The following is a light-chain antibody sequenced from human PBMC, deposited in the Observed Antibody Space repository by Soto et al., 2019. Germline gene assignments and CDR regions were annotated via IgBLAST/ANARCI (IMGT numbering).Light chain of an antibody. V-gene: IGLV2-8*01. CDR3: SSYAGSNIYIL. Sequence: QSALTQPPSASGSPGQSVTISCTGTSSDVGGYNYVSWYQRHPGKAPKLLIYEVTKRPSGVPDRFSGFKSGNTASLTVSGLQAEDEADYYCSSYAGSNIYILFGGGTKLTVL. CDR2: EVT. J-gene: IGLJ2*01. CDR1: SSDVGGYNY.